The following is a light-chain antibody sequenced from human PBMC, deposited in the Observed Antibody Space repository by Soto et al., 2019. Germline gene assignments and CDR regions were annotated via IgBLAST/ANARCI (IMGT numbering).Light chain of an antibody. V-gene: IGLV2-14*01. CDR1: SSDVGGYNY. CDR2: EIT. Sequence: QSVLTQPASVSGSPGQSITISCTGTSSDVGGYNYVSWYQQHPGKAPRLMIYEITNRPSGVSNRFSGSKSGNTASLTISGIQAEDEADYYCNSYTSNSSYVFGTGTKVTVL. J-gene: IGLJ1*01. CDR3: NSYTSNSSYV.